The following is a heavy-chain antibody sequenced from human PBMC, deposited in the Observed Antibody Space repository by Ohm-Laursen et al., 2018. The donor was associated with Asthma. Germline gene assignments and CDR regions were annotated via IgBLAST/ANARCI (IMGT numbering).Heavy chain of an antibody. J-gene: IGHJ6*02. CDR3: ARYYDFWSGYSSYGMDV. V-gene: IGHV3-33*01. CDR2: IWYDGSNK. D-gene: IGHD3-3*01. CDR1: GFTFSSYG. Sequence: SLRLSCAASGFTFSSYGMHWVRQAPGKGLEWVAGIWYDGSNKYYADSVKGRFTISRGNSKNTLYLQMNSLRAEDTAVYYCARYYDFWSGYSSYGMDVWGQGTTVTVSS.